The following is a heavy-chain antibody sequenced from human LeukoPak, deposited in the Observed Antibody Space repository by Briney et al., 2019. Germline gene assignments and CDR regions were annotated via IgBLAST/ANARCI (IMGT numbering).Heavy chain of an antibody. CDR3: ARHASLRYYDYVWGSYHSQNWFDP. CDR1: GGSFSGYY. V-gene: IGHV4-34*01. CDR2: INHSGST. Sequence: SETLSLTCAVYGGSFSGYYWSWIRQPPGKGLEWIGEINHSGSTNYNPSLKSRVTISVDTSKNQFSLKLSSVTAADTAVYYCARHASLRYYDYVWGSYHSQNWFDPWGQGTLVTVSS. D-gene: IGHD3-16*02. J-gene: IGHJ5*02.